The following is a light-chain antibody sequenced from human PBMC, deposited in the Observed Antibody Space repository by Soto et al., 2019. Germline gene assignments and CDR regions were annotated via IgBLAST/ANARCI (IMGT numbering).Light chain of an antibody. CDR2: GAS. CDR3: RQNNKWSPVT. Sequence: EVVMTQSPATVSVSPGEGVTLSCRASQTISNDLAWYQQKPGQAPRLLIYGASTRATGVPARFSGGGSGTEFSLPISSRQSADYAVYYCRQNNKWSPVTFGGGTKVEIK. V-gene: IGKV3-15*01. CDR1: QTISND. J-gene: IGKJ4*01.